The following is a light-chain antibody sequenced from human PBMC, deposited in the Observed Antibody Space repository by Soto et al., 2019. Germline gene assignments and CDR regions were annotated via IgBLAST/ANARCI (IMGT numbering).Light chain of an antibody. J-gene: IGKJ1*01. Sequence: DIQMTQSQSSLSASVGDRGTITCRESQSISSDLNWYQQKPGKAPKLLIYAASSLQSGVPSRFSGSGSGTDFALNISSLQPEYFATYYCQQSYSTPRTFGQGPNVEL. CDR2: AAS. CDR3: QQSYSTPRT. CDR1: QSISSD. V-gene: IGKV1-39*01.